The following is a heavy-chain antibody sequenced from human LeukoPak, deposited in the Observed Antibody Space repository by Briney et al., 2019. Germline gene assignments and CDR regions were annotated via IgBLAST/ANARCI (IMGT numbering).Heavy chain of an antibody. D-gene: IGHD5-24*01. Sequence: SETLSLTCTVSGGSISSSSYYWGWIRQPPGKGLEWIGNIYYSGSTYYNPSLKSRVTISVDTSKNQFSLKLTSVTAAGTAVYYCASNLNGYNNFDFWGQGTLVTVSS. J-gene: IGHJ4*02. CDR3: ASNLNGYNNFDF. CDR2: IYYSGST. V-gene: IGHV4-39*01. CDR1: GGSISSSSYY.